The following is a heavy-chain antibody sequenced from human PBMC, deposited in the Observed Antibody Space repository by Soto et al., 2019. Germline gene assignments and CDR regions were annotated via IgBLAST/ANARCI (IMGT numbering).Heavy chain of an antibody. CDR3: AKTRQAPVGTHFFDL. CDR1: GFTFSSFA. CDR2: VSADGVSS. J-gene: IGHJ4*02. Sequence: GGSLRLSCEGSGFTFSSFAMGWFRQAPGKGLEWLSSVSADGVSSFSADSVRGRFRVSRDNSKNTLFLQMRFLRVEDTAVYYCAKTRQAPVGTHFFDLWGQGTQVTSPQ. V-gene: IGHV3-23*01.